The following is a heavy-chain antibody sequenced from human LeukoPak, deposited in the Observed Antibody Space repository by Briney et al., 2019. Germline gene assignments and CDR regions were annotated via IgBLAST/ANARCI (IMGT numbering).Heavy chain of an antibody. CDR2: FDPEDGET. J-gene: IGHJ4*02. CDR3: ATDAPNYDILTGLGY. D-gene: IGHD3-9*01. V-gene: IGHV1-24*01. Sequence: ASVKVSCKVSGYTLTELSMHWVRQAPGKGLEWMGGFDPEDGETIYAQKFQGRVTMTEDTSTDTAYMELSSLRSEDTAVYYCATDAPNYDILTGLGYWGQGTLVTVSS. CDR1: GYTLTELS.